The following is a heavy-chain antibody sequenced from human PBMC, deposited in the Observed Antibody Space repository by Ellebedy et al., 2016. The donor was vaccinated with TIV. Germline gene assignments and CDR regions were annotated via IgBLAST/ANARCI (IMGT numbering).Heavy chain of an antibody. J-gene: IGHJ4*02. D-gene: IGHD6-6*01. CDR3: ARGSMAPEHYFDY. V-gene: IGHV1-18*01. CDR2: ISAYNGNT. Sequence: ASVKVSXXASGYTFTSYGISWVRQAPGQGLEWMGWISAYNGNTNYAQKLQGRVTMTTDTSTSTAYMELSSLRSEDTAVYYCARGSMAPEHYFDYWGQGTLVTVSS. CDR1: GYTFTSYG.